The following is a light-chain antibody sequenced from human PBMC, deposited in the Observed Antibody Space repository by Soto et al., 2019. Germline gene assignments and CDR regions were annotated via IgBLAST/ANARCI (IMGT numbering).Light chain of an antibody. Sequence: DIQMTHSPSTLSASIGDRVTLTCLASQSLTGRLAWYQQKPGRPPQLLIYDVSNLESGVTSRFIGSESGTNFTLTISSLRLDDVATFYCQQYKGYPYTFGQGTILDI. CDR3: QQYKGYPYT. CDR1: QSLTGR. J-gene: IGKJ2*01. CDR2: DVS. V-gene: IGKV1-5*01.